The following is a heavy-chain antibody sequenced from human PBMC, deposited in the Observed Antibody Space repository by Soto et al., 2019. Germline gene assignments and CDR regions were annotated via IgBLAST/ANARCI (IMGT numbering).Heavy chain of an antibody. V-gene: IGHV1-8*01. J-gene: IGHJ6*02. Sequence: ASVKVSCKASGYTFTSYDINWVRQATGQGLEWMGWMNPNSGNTGYAQKFQGRVTMTRNTSISTAYMELSSLRAEDTAVYYCAKEVAVAGIYYYGMDVWGQGTTVTVSS. CDR2: MNPNSGNT. CDR3: AKEVAVAGIYYYGMDV. CDR1: GYTFTSYD. D-gene: IGHD6-19*01.